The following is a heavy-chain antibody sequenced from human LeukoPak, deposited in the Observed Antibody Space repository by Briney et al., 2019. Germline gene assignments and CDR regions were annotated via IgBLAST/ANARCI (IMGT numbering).Heavy chain of an antibody. D-gene: IGHD2-2*01. V-gene: IGHV4-59*01. J-gene: IGHJ4*02. CDR3: ARGGGYCNSISCYFDF. Sequence: PSETLSLTRTVSGGSIRSYYWSWIRQSPGKGLEWIGYIYYSGSTNYNPSLKSRVTISVDTSKNQFSLKLSSVTAADTAVYWCARGGGYCNSISCYFDFWGQGTLVTVSS. CDR2: IYYSGST. CDR1: GGSIRSYY.